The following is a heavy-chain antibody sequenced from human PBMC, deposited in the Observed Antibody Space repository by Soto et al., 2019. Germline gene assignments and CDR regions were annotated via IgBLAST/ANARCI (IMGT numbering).Heavy chain of an antibody. J-gene: IGHJ4*02. CDR3: ARVPYDYGGNSAPFFDY. CDR2: ISYDGSNK. CDR1: GFTFSSYA. Sequence: QVQLVESGGGVVQPGRSLRLSCAASGFTFSSYAMHWVRQAPGKGLEWVAVISYDGSNKYYAHSVKGRFTISRDNSKNTLYLQMNSLRAEDTAVYYGARVPYDYGGNSAPFFDYWGQGTLVTVSS. D-gene: IGHD4-17*01. V-gene: IGHV3-30-3*01.